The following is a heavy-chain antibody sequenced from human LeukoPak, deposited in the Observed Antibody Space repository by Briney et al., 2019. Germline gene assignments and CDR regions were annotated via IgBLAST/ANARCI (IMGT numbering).Heavy chain of an antibody. CDR3: AKRSSSWYGPSQFDY. CDR1: GFTFSSYA. Sequence: GGSLRLSCAASGFTFSSYAMSWVRQAPGKGLEWVSAISSSGGSTYYADSVKGRFTISRDNSKNTLYLRMNSLRAEDTAVYYCAKRSSSWYGPSQFDYWGQGTLVTVSS. D-gene: IGHD6-13*01. J-gene: IGHJ4*02. V-gene: IGHV3-23*01. CDR2: ISSSGGST.